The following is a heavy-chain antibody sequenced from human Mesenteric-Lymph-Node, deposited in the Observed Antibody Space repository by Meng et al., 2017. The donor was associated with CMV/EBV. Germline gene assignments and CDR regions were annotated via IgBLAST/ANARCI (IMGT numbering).Heavy chain of an antibody. CDR2: IWYDGSNK. Sequence: GEPLKISCAASGFTFSSSGMHWVRQAPGKGLEWVAVIWYDGSNKYYSDSVKGRFTISRDNSKNTLYLQMNSLRAEDTAVYYCAKGVTSPLGYWGQGTLVTVSS. CDR1: GFTFSSSG. CDR3: AKGVTSPLGY. D-gene: IGHD4-23*01. V-gene: IGHV3-33*06. J-gene: IGHJ4*02.